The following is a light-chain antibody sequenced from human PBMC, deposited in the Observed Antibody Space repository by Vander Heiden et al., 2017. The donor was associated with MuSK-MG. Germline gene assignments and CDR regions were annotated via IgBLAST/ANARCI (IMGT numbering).Light chain of an antibody. Sequence: EIVLTQSPGTLSLSQGERATLSCRASQSVSSSYLAWFQQKPGQAPRLLIYCASSRATVIPDRFSGSGSGTDFTLTISRLEPEDFAVYYCQQYGSSPLTFGGGTKVEIK. CDR3: QQYGSSPLT. CDR1: QSVSSSY. J-gene: IGKJ4*01. V-gene: IGKV3-20*01. CDR2: CAS.